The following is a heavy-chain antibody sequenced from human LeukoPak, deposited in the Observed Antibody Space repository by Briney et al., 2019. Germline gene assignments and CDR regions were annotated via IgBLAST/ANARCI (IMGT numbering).Heavy chain of an antibody. CDR1: GFTFSNYG. CDR2: INSDGYSI. J-gene: IGHJ4*02. D-gene: IGHD6-19*01. Sequence: GGSLRLSCAASGFTFSNYGIHWVRQAPGKGLVWLSRINSDGYSISYADSVKGRFTISRDNAKNTLYLQMNTLTAEDTAMYYCARAVAVAGTDYWGQGTLVTVSS. CDR3: ARAVAVAGTDY. V-gene: IGHV3-74*03.